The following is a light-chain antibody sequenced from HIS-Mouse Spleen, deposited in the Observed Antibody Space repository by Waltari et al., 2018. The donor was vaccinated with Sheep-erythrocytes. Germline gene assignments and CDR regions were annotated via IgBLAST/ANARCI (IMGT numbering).Light chain of an antibody. CDR2: GAS. CDR3: QQDYNPLT. Sequence: PGERVTLSRRASQSVSSSYLTWYQQKPGQAPRLLIYGASTRATSIPARFSGSGSGTDFTLTISSLQPEDFAVYYCQQDYNPLTFGGGTKVEIK. V-gene: IGKV3D-7*01. CDR1: QSVSSSY. J-gene: IGKJ4*01.